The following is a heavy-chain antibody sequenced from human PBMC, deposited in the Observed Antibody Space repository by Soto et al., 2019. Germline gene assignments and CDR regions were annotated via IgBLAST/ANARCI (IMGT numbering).Heavy chain of an antibody. CDR3: ARLRSPGYKFFDY. CDR2: INAGNGNT. CDR1: GYTFTSYA. D-gene: IGHD3-10*01. Sequence: ASVKVSCKASGYTFTSYAMHWVRQAPGQRLEWVGWINAGNGNTKYSQKFQGRVTITRDTSASTAYMELSSLRSEDTAVYYCARLRSPGYKFFDYWGHGTLLTVS. V-gene: IGHV1-3*01. J-gene: IGHJ4*01.